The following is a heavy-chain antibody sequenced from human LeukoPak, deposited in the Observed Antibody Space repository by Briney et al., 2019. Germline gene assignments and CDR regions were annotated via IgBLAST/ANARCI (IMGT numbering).Heavy chain of an antibody. J-gene: IGHJ4*02. Sequence: PSEILSLTCTVSGGSISSYYWSWIRQPAGKGLEWIGRIYTSGSTNYNPSLKSRVTMSIDTSRNQFPLKLSSVTAADTTVYYCARARDCSSTSCSPGYYFDYWGQGTLVTVSS. CDR1: GGSISSYY. V-gene: IGHV4-4*07. D-gene: IGHD2-2*01. CDR2: IYTSGST. CDR3: ARARDCSSTSCSPGYYFDY.